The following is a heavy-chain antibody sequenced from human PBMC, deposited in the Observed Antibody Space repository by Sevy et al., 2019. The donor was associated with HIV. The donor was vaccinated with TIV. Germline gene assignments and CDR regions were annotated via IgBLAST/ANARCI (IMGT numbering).Heavy chain of an antibody. CDR1: GGSISSSSYY. V-gene: IGHV4-39*01. CDR3: ARHGAKLERLGRAFDI. J-gene: IGHJ3*02. D-gene: IGHD1-1*01. Sequence: SETLSLTCTVSGGSISSSSYYWGWIRQPPGKGLEWIGSIYYSGSTYYNPSLKSRVTLSVDTSKNQFSLKLSFVTAADTAVYYCARHGAKLERLGRAFDIWGQGTMVTVSS. CDR2: IYYSGST.